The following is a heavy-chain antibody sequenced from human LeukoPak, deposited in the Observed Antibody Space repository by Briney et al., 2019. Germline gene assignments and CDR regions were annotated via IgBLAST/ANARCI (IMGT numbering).Heavy chain of an antibody. CDR3: ARDRGSTVTTVGY. CDR2: ISSSAATT. V-gene: IGHV3-11*04. CDR1: GFRFSDYY. D-gene: IGHD4-17*01. J-gene: IGHJ4*02. Sequence: GGSLRLSCVTAGFRFSDYYMMWIRQAPGKCPEWVAHISSSAATTLYADSVTGRSTVSRDNAKNSLYLEMTSLRAEDTAVYYCARDRGSTVTTVGYWGQGTLVTVSS.